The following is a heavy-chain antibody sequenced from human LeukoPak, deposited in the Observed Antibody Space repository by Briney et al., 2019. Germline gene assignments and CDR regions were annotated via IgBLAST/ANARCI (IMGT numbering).Heavy chain of an antibody. CDR2: ISTSSTQI. CDR1: GFTFSSYT. J-gene: IGHJ6*03. Sequence: GGSLRLSCSASGFTFSSYTMNWVRQAPGKGLEWISSISTSSTQIYYADSIKGRLTISRDNAKNSLYLQMNSLRAEDTAVYYCARVPSVTTVTTYYYYYYMDVWGKGTTVTISS. V-gene: IGHV3-21*04. D-gene: IGHD4-17*01. CDR3: ARVPSVTTVTTYYYYYYMDV.